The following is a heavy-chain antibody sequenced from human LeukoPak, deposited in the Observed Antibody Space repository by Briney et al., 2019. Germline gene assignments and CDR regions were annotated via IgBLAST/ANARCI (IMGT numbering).Heavy chain of an antibody. CDR3: ARDTAMVLYYFDY. D-gene: IGHD5-18*01. CDR1: GFTFSSYG. V-gene: IGHV3-30*02. CDR2: IRDDGSIK. Sequence: GGSLRLSCAASGFTFSSYGMHWVRQAPGKGLEWVAFIRDDGSIKHYADSVKGRFTISRDNSKNTLYLQMNSLRAEDTAVYYCARDTAMVLYYFDYWGQGTLVTVSS. J-gene: IGHJ4*02.